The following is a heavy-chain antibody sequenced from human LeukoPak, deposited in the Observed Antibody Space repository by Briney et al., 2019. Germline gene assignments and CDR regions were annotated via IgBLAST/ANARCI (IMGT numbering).Heavy chain of an antibody. J-gene: IGHJ4*02. CDR2: IHSGGST. CDR1: GFIVSNNY. CDR3: ARSWDTRPNFDY. V-gene: IGHV3-66*02. D-gene: IGHD1-26*01. Sequence: TGGSLRLSCAASGFIVSNNYMNWVRQAPGKGLEWVSVIHSGGSTYYADSVKGRFTISRDNSKNTVNLQMDDLRAEDTAVYYCARSWDTRPNFDYWGQGTLVTVSS.